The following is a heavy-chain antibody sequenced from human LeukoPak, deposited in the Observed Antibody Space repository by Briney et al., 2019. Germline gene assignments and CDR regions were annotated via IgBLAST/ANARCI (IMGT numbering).Heavy chain of an antibody. D-gene: IGHD5-24*01. V-gene: IGHV4-31*03. CDR1: GGSISSGGYY. CDR2: IYYSGST. Sequence: SQTLSLTCTVSGGSISSGGYYWSWIRQHPGKGLEWIGYIYYSGSTYYNPSLKSRVTISVDTSKNQFSLKLSSVTAADTAVYYCARQNGRDGYNLAFDIWGQGTMVTVSS. CDR3: ARQNGRDGYNLAFDI. J-gene: IGHJ3*02.